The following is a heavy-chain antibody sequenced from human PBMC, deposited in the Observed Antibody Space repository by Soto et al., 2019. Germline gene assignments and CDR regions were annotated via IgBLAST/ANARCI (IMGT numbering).Heavy chain of an antibody. CDR2: IKQDGSEK. J-gene: IGHJ4*02. V-gene: IGHV3-7*04. D-gene: IGHD3-16*02. CDR1: GFTFSSYW. Sequence: GGSLRLPCAASGFTFSSYWMSWVRQAPGKGLEWVANIKQDGSEKYYVDSVKGRFTISRDNAKNSLYLQMNSLRAEDTAVYYCARVAYDYVWGSYRPNDYWGQGTLVTVSS. CDR3: ARVAYDYVWGSYRPNDY.